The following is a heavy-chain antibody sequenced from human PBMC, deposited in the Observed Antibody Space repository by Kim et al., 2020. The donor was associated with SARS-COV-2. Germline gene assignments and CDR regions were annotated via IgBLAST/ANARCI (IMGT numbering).Heavy chain of an antibody. J-gene: IGHJ3*02. V-gene: IGHV4-34*01. D-gene: IGHD3-22*01. CDR3: ARDRGTDYYDSSGYPDAFDI. CDR1: GGSFSGYY. Sequence: SETLSLTCAVYGGSFSGYYWSWIRQPPGKGLEWIGEINHSGSTNYNPSLKSRVTISVDTSKNQFSLKLSSVTAADTAVYYCARDRGTDYYDSSGYPDAFDIWGQGTMVTVSS. CDR2: INHSGST.